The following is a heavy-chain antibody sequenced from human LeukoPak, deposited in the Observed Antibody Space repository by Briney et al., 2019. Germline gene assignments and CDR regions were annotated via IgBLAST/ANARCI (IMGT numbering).Heavy chain of an antibody. J-gene: IGHJ4*02. V-gene: IGHV3-33*06. CDR1: GFTFSSYG. Sequence: HPGGSLRLSCAASGFTFSSYGMHWVRQAPGKGLEWVAIIWYDGSNKYYADSVKGRFTISRDNSKNTLYLQMNSLRAEDTAVYYCAKDGTTVTTLNYFDYWGQGTLVTVSS. CDR2: IWYDGSNK. D-gene: IGHD4-17*01. CDR3: AKDGTTVTTLNYFDY.